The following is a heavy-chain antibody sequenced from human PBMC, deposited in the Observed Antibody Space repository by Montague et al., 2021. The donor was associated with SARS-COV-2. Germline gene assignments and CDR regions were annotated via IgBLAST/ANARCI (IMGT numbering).Heavy chain of an antibody. J-gene: IGHJ4*02. V-gene: IGHV4-34*01. CDR3: ARGQDVDDINGDLNY. CDR2: IIYSGST. Sequence: SETLSLTCGVAGGSFTFYYWSWIRQPPGKGLEWIGDIIYSGSTNNNPSLKTRVTISIDTSKNQFSLRLSSVTAADTAVYYCARGQDVDDINGDLNYWGQGTLVTVSS. D-gene: IGHD3-22*01. CDR1: GGSFTFYY.